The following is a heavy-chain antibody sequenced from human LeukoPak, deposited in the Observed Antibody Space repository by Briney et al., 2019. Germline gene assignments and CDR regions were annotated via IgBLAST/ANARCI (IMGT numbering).Heavy chain of an antibody. Sequence: PGRSLRLSCAASGFTFSSYGMHWVRQAPGKGLEWVAVISYDGSNKYYADSVKGRFTISRDNSKNTLYLQMNSLRAEDTAVYYCARAYDYGDYLGFHPYFDYWGQGTLVTVSS. V-gene: IGHV3-30*03. CDR3: ARAYDYGDYLGFHPYFDY. CDR2: ISYDGSNK. D-gene: IGHD4-17*01. CDR1: GFTFSSYG. J-gene: IGHJ4*02.